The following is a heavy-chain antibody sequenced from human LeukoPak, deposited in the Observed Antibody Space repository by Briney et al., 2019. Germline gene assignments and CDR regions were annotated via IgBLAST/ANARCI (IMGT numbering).Heavy chain of an antibody. Sequence: SVKVSCKASGGTFSSYAISWVRQAPGQGLEWMGGIIPIFGTANYAQKFQGRVTITADESTSTAYMELSSLRSEGTAVYYCARDCSGGSCYWGAFDIWGQGTMVTVSS. J-gene: IGHJ3*02. V-gene: IGHV1-69*13. CDR3: ARDCSGGSCYWGAFDI. CDR2: IIPIFGTA. D-gene: IGHD2-15*01. CDR1: GGTFSSYA.